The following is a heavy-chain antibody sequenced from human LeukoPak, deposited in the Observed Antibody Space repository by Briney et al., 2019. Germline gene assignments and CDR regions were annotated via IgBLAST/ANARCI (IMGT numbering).Heavy chain of an antibody. J-gene: IGHJ4*02. D-gene: IGHD3-10*01. CDR2: IYYSGST. CDR3: ARVGDSGSSFDY. Sequence: SSQTLSLTCTVSGGSISSGGYYWSWIRQHPGKGLEWIGYIYYSGSTYYNPSLKSRVTISVDTSKNQFSLKLSSVTAADTAVYYCARVGDSGSSFDYWGQGIQVTVSS. CDR1: GGSISSGGYY. V-gene: IGHV4-31*03.